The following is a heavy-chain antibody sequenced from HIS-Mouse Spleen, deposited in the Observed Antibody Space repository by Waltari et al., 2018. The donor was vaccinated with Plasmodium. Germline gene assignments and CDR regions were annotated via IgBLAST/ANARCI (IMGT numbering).Heavy chain of an antibody. J-gene: IGHJ3*02. Sequence: AGLLTPSETLSLTCAVYGGSFSGYYWSWIRQPPEKGLEWIGEINHSGSTNYNPSLKSRVTISVDTSKNQFSLKLSSVTAADTAVYYCATSNDIWGQGTMVTVSS. CDR1: GGSFSGYY. CDR2: INHSGST. D-gene: IGHD7-27*01. CDR3: ATSNDI. V-gene: IGHV4-34*01.